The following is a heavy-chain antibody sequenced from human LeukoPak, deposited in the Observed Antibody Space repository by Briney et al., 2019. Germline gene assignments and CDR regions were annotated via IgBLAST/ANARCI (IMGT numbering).Heavy chain of an antibody. CDR1: GFTFSSYE. CDR3: ARGARCSGGSCSDY. CDR2: ISSSGNTI. J-gene: IGHJ4*02. V-gene: IGHV3-48*03. D-gene: IGHD2-15*01. Sequence: PGGSLRLSCAASGFTFSSYEMNWVRQAPGKGLEWVSYISSSGNTIHYADSVKGRFTISRDNAENSLYLQMNSLRVEDTAVYYCARGARCSGGSCSDYWGQGTLVTVSS.